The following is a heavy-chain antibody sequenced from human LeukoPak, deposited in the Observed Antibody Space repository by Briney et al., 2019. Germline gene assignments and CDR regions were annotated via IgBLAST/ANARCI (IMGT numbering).Heavy chain of an antibody. V-gene: IGHV4-31*03. CDR3: ATTVGSYFDY. CDR2: ICYSGST. J-gene: IGHJ4*02. Sequence: PSEALSLTCTVSGGSISSGGYYWSRIRQHPGKGLEWFGYICYSGSTYYNPSLKSRVTMSVDTSENQFSLKLNSVTAADTAVYYCATTVGSYFDYWSQGSLVTVSS. CDR1: GGSISSGGYY. D-gene: IGHD3-16*01.